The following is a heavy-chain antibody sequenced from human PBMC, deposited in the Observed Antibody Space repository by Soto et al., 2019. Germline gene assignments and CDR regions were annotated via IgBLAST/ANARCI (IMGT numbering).Heavy chain of an antibody. V-gene: IGHV1-69*01. CDR2: ISPLFSTT. CDR3: AASSSVAAAGYFKF. Sequence: QVQLVQSEAEVKEPGSSVKVSCKATGDLFNNYAFNWVRQAPGQGLEWMGRISPLFSTTNYAQKFHGRVTIGADGLTTIVYLEVSNLESEDTAMYYCAASSSVAAAGYFKFWGQGTLVTVSP. D-gene: IGHD6-13*01. CDR1: GDLFNNYA. J-gene: IGHJ4*02.